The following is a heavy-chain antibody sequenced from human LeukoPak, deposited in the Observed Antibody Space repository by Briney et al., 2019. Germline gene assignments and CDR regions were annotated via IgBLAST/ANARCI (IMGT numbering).Heavy chain of an antibody. D-gene: IGHD2-2*01. Sequence: GGSLRLSCAASGFTFSSYGMHWVRQAPGKGLEWVAFIRYGGSNKYYADSVKGRFTISSANSKNSLYLQMNSLRADDTSLYNWAKTLPIRYCSSTSCPLPFDYWGQGTLVTVSS. CDR1: GFTFSSYG. CDR2: IRYGGSNK. CDR3: AKTLPIRYCSSTSCPLPFDY. V-gene: IGHV3-30*02. J-gene: IGHJ4*02.